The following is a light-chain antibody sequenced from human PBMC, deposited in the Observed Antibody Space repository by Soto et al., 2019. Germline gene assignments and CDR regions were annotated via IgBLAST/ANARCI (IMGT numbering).Light chain of an antibody. CDR2: EAY. J-gene: IGKJ1*01. CDR1: QTISSW. Sequence: DLQMTQSPSTLSRSVGDRVTITCRARQTISSWLAWYQQKPGKAPKLLIYEAYRLDRGVPTRFSGSESETDFTLTISDVEPEDFAVYYCHQRQSWPRTFGQGTKVDI. CDR3: HQRQSWPRT. V-gene: IGKV1-5*03.